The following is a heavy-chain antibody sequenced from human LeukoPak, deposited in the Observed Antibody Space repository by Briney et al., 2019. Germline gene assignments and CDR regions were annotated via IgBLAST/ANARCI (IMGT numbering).Heavy chain of an antibody. D-gene: IGHD3-16*02. Sequence: SETLSLTCTVSGGSISSYYWSWIRQPPGKGLEWIGYIYYSGSTNYNPSLKSRVTISVDTFKNQFSLKLSSVTAADTAVYYCAGAITFGGVIVMDTDAFDIWGQGTMVTVSS. CDR3: AGAITFGGVIVMDTDAFDI. CDR1: GGSISSYY. V-gene: IGHV4-59*01. J-gene: IGHJ3*02. CDR2: IYYSGST.